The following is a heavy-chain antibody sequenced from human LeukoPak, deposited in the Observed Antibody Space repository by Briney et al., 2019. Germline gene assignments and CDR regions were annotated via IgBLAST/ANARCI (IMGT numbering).Heavy chain of an antibody. V-gene: IGHV1-69*13. CDR3: ANPGDCSGGSCSGVPDY. Sequence: SVKVSCKASGGTFSSYAISWVRQAPGQGLEWMGGIIPIFGTANYAQKFQGRVTITADESTSTAYMELSSLRSEDTAVYYCANPGDCSGGSCSGVPDYWGQGTLVTVSS. J-gene: IGHJ4*02. D-gene: IGHD2-15*01. CDR2: IIPIFGTA. CDR1: GGTFSSYA.